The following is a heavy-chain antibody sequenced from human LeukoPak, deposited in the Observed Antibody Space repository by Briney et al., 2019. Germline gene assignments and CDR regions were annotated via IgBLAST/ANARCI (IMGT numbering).Heavy chain of an antibody. CDR3: AKDLTQATVTTFDY. J-gene: IGHJ4*02. CDR1: GFTFSSYA. CDR2: ISGSGGST. V-gene: IGHV3-23*01. D-gene: IGHD4-17*01. Sequence: GGSLRLSCAASGFTFSSYAMSWVRQAPGKGLEWVSAISGSGGSTYYADFVKGRFTISRDNSKNTLYLQMNSLRAEDTAVYYCAKDLTQATVTTFDYWGQGTLVTVSS.